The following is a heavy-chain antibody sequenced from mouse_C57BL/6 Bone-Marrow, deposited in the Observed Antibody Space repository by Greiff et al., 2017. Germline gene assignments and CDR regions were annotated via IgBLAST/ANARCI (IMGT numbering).Heavy chain of an antibody. J-gene: IGHJ4*01. V-gene: IGHV1-55*01. CDR3: ARRPNYYAMDY. Sequence: QVQLQQPGAELVKPGASVKMSCKASGYTFTSYWITWVKQRPGQGLEWIGDIYPGSGSTNYNEKFKSKATLTVDTSSSTAYMPLSSLTSEDSAVYYCARRPNYYAMDYWGQGTSVTVSS. CDR1: GYTFTSYW. CDR2: IYPGSGST.